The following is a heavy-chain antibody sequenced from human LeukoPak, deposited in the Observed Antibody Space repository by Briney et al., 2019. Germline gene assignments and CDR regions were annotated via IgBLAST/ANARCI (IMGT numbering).Heavy chain of an antibody. J-gene: IGHJ4*02. Sequence: SQTLSLTCAISGDSVSSNIAAWSWIRQSPSRGLEWLGRTYYRSTWFTDYAVSVKSRITINPDTSNNDFSLQLNSVTPEDTAVYYCAREGFGVLDYWGQGTLVTVSS. V-gene: IGHV6-1*01. CDR3: AREGFGVLDY. CDR2: TYYRSTWFT. CDR1: GDSVSSNIAA. D-gene: IGHD3-16*01.